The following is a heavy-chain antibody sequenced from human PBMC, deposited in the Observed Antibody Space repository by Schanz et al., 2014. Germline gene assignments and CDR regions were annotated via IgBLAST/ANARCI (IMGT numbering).Heavy chain of an antibody. Sequence: VQLLESGGGQVQPGGSLRLSCVGSGFTFRSYAMSWVRQAPGKGLEWVAVIWYDGNKKYYADSVKGRFTISRDNSKNTVHLQMNSLRAEDTAVYYCAKEESPPSLVDYWGQGTLVTVSS. CDR1: GFTFRSYA. CDR2: IWYDGNKK. CDR3: AKEESPPSLVDY. V-gene: IGHV3-30*02. J-gene: IGHJ4*02.